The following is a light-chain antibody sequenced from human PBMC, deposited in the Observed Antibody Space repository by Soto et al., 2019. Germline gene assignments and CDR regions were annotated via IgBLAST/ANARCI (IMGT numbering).Light chain of an antibody. J-gene: IGLJ1*01. CDR1: SSNIGASYE. CDR3: HSYDIRLSGFYV. CDR2: GNT. V-gene: IGLV1-40*01. Sequence: QSVLTQPPSVSGAPGQRVTISCTGSSSNIGASYEVHWYQQLPGRAPKLLIYGNTNRPSGVPDRFSGSRSATSASLAISGLQVEDAADYYCHSYDIRLSGFYVFGTGTKLTVL.